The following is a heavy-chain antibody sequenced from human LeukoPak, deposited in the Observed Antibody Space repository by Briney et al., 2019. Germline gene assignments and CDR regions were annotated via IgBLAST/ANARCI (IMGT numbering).Heavy chain of an antibody. CDR1: GFPFSRYA. CDR3: AKGRGWELLVPLDY. CDR2: ISGSGGST. D-gene: IGHD1-26*01. J-gene: IGHJ4*02. Sequence: GGSLRLSYAASGFPFSRYAMSGVRPAPGKGLEWVYAISGSGGSTYYADSVKGRFTISRDNSKNTLYLQMNSLRAEDTAVYYCAKGRGWELLVPLDYWGQGTLVTVSS. V-gene: IGHV3-23*01.